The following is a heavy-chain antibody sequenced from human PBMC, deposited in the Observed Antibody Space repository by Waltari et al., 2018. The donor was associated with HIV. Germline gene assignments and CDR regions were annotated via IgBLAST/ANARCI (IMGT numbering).Heavy chain of an antibody. V-gene: IGHV3-11*01. CDR3: ARGEQSAHGPSDY. CDR1: GFTFRDYY. CDR2: FSRGGSST. J-gene: IGHJ4*02. D-gene: IGHD4-17*01. Sequence: QVQLEESGGDLVKPGGSLRLSCAASGFTFRDYYMSWMRQAPGKGLEWIAHFSRGGSSTYYADSVKGRFTISRDNAKNSLYLQMLSLRAEDTAIYYCARGEQSAHGPSDYWGQGTLVTVSS.